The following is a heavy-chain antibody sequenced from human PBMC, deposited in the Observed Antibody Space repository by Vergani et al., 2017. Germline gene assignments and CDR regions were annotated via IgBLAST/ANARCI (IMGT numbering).Heavy chain of an antibody. CDR3: ARSRVDYYDSRGYSTSDDFDI. J-gene: IGHJ3*02. CDR1: GYTFTSYY. Sequence: QVQLVQSGAEVKKPGASVKVSCKASGYTFTSYYMHWVRQAPGQGLEWMGIINPSGGSTSYAQKFQGRVTMTRDTSTSTVYMELSSLRSEDTAVYYCARSRVDYYDSRGYSTSDDFDICGQGTMVTASS. CDR2: INPSGGST. D-gene: IGHD3-22*01. V-gene: IGHV1-46*01.